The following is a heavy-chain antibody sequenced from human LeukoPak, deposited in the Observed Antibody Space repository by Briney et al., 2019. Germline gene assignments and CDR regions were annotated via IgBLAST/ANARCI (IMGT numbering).Heavy chain of an antibody. CDR1: GYTFTGYY. CDR2: INPNSGGT. D-gene: IGHD3-22*01. Sequence: VASVKVSCKASGYTFTGYYMHWVRQAPGQGLEWMGWINPNSGGTNYAQKFQGRVTMTRDTSISTAYMELSRLRSDDTAVYYCARDGGGVRYYDSSPLDYWGQGTLVTVSS. CDR3: ARDGGGVRYYDSSPLDY. J-gene: IGHJ4*02. V-gene: IGHV1-2*02.